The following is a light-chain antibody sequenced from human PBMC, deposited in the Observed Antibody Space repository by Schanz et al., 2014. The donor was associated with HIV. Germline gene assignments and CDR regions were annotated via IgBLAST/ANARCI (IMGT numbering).Light chain of an antibody. Sequence: EIVMTQSPATLSVSPGERATLSCRASQSIGSNLAWYQQKPGQAPRLLIYGASKRATGISDRFSGSGSGTDFNLTISRLEPEDFALYYCQQYGSSPPLTFGQGTKVELK. CDR2: GAS. CDR3: QQYGSSPPLT. V-gene: IGKV3-20*01. J-gene: IGKJ1*01. CDR1: QSIGSN.